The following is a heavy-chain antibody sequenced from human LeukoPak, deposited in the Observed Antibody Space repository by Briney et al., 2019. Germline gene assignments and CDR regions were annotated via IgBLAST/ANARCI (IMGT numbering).Heavy chain of an antibody. V-gene: IGHV4-4*02. Sequence: SETLSLTCAVSGGSISSSNWWSWVRQPPGKGLEWIGEIYHSGSTNYNPSLKSRVTISVGKSKNQFSLKLNSVTAADTAVYYCARANYGSGSYTIWFDPWGQGTLVTVSS. CDR2: IYHSGST. J-gene: IGHJ5*02. CDR3: ARANYGSGSYTIWFDP. D-gene: IGHD3-10*01. CDR1: GGSISSSNW.